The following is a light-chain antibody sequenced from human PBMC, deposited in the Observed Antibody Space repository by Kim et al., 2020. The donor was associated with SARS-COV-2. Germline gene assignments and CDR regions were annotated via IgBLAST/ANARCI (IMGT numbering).Light chain of an antibody. Sequence: QSALTQPASISGSPGQSITISCTGTSSDVGSYNLVSWYQQEPGKAPKLMVYEATKRPSGVSNRFSGSKSGNTASLTISGLQAGDEADYYCCSYAYSSTLVFGGGTQLTVL. CDR1: SSDVGSYNL. V-gene: IGLV2-23*01. CDR2: EAT. J-gene: IGLJ2*01. CDR3: CSYAYSSTLV.